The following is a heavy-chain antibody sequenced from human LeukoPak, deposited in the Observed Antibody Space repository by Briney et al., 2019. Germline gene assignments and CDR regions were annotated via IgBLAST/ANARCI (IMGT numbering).Heavy chain of an antibody. Sequence: SVKVSCKASGGTFSSYAISWVRQAPGQGLEWMGGIIPIFGTANYAQKFQGRVTITADKSTSTAYMELSSLRSEYTAVYYCARELEDGHYYYGMDVWGKGTTVTVSS. D-gene: IGHD5-24*01. CDR2: IIPIFGTA. CDR3: ARELEDGHYYYGMDV. J-gene: IGHJ6*04. CDR1: GGTFSSYA. V-gene: IGHV1-69*06.